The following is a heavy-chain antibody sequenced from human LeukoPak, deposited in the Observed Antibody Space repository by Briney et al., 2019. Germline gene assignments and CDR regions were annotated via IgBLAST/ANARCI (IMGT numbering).Heavy chain of an antibody. CDR1: GDSVSSNSAT. V-gene: IGHV6-1*01. J-gene: IGHJ4*02. Sequence: SQTLSLTCAISGDSVSSNSATWHWLRQSPSRGLEWLGRTYYRSKWFNEYAVSVKSRMTMNADTSKNQFSLHLKSVTPEDTAMYYCVSGHHFDYWGQGTLVTVSS. CDR2: TYYRSKWFN. CDR3: VSGHHFDY.